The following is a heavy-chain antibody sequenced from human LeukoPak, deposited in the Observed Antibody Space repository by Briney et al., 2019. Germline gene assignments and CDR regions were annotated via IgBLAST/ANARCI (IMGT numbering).Heavy chain of an antibody. D-gene: IGHD1-20*01. CDR3: ARVRFYNWNFNH. J-gene: IGHJ5*02. CDR2: IYSGGST. V-gene: IGHV3-53*01. CDR1: GFTVSSNY. Sequence: GGSLRLSCAASGFTVSSNYMGWVRQAPGKGLEWVSVIYSGGSTYYADSVKGRFTISRDNSKNTLYLQMNSLRAEDTAVYYCARVRFYNWNFNHWGQGTLVTVSS.